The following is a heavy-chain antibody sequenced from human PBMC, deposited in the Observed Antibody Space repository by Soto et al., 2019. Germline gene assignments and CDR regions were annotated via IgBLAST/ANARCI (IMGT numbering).Heavy chain of an antibody. CDR2: INPNSGGT. J-gene: IGHJ6*02. V-gene: IGHV1-2*02. CDR1: GYTFTGYY. CDR3: ARDKGYSYGRDHYYYGMDV. D-gene: IGHD5-18*01. Sequence: ASVKVSCKASGYTFTGYYMHWVRQAPGQGLEWMGWINPNSGGTNYAQKFQGRVTMTRDTSISTAYMELSRLRSDDTAVYYCARDKGYSYGRDHYYYGMDVWGQGTTVTVSS.